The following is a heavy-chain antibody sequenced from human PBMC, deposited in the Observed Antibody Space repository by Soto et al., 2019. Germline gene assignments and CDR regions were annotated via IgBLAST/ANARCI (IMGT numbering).Heavy chain of an antibody. D-gene: IGHD2-21*02. CDR3: ARVRPPYCGGDCSWWFDP. J-gene: IGHJ5*02. V-gene: IGHV3-21*01. CDR2: ISSSSYI. CDR1: GFTFSTYN. Sequence: EVQLVESGGGLVKPGGSLRLSCAASGFTFSTYNLNWVRQAPGKGLEWVSSISSSSYIYYADSVKGRFTISRDNAKNSLYLQMNSLRAEDTAVYYCARVRPPYCGGDCSWWFDPWGQGTLVTVSS.